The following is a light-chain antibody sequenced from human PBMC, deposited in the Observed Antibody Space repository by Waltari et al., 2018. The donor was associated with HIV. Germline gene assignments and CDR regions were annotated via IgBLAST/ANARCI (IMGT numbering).Light chain of an antibody. J-gene: IGLJ3*02. V-gene: IGLV1-47*01. CDR3: SVWDDSLAGWM. CDR2: LND. Sequence: QSVLTQPPSASGSPGQRVTISCSGIHPNIGSNNVHWYQQPPGAAPKLLISLNDQRPSGVPDRFSGSKSGTSASLVISGLRSEDEADYFCSVWDDSLAGWMFGGGTRLTVL. CDR1: HPNIGSNN.